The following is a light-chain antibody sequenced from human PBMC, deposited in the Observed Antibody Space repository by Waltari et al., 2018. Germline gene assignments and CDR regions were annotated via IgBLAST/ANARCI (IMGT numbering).Light chain of an antibody. V-gene: IGKV1-9*01. J-gene: IGKJ4*01. CDR2: GVS. CDR1: EDIRNY. CDR3: QNLATYPLS. Sequence: LLTQSPVSLSASVGDTVTLTCRASEDIRNYLAWVQQKPGKAPKLLTFGVSTLHSGVPSRFSGRGSVTDFTRTITGLQPEDFATYYCQNLATYPLSFGGGTKVEI.